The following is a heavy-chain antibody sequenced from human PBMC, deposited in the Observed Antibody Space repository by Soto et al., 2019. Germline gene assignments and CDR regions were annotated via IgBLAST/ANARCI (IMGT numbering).Heavy chain of an antibody. CDR1: GFNFDNYG. D-gene: IGHD1-7*01. CDR2: ITYDGSNK. Sequence: GGSLRLSCQASGFNFDNYGMHWVRQAPGKGLEWVAVITYDGSNKYYADSVKGRFTISRDNSKNTLSLHLNTLKPEDTAVYHCAKDRLGGTFYTTLGFWGQGILVTVSS. CDR3: AKDRLGGTFYTTLGF. J-gene: IGHJ4*02. V-gene: IGHV3-30*18.